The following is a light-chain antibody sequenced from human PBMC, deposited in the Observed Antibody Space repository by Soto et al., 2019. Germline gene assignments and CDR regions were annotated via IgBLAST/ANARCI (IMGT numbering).Light chain of an antibody. CDR2: GAS. CDR1: QSVSSGF. Sequence: EIVLTQSPGTLSLSPGERATLSCRASQSVSSGFLAWYQQKPGQAPSLLIYGASSRATGIPDRFSGSGSGKDFTLTISRLEPEDFAVYYCQQYGSSPRTFGQGTKVEIK. J-gene: IGKJ1*01. V-gene: IGKV3-20*01. CDR3: QQYGSSPRT.